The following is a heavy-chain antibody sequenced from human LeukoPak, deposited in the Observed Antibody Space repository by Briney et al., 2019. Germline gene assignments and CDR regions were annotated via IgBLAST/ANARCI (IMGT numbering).Heavy chain of an antibody. D-gene: IGHD1-26*01. J-gene: IGHJ3*01. CDR1: GGSISSYY. V-gene: IGHV4-4*07. CDR3: ARQFLVGSTFHAFDL. Sequence: SETLSLTCTVSGGSISSYYWSWIRQPAGKGLEWIGRIYTSGSTSYNPSLESRVTMSVDTSKKQFSLKLTSVTAADMAVYFCARQFLVGSTFHAFDLWGQGTRVTVSS. CDR2: IYTSGST.